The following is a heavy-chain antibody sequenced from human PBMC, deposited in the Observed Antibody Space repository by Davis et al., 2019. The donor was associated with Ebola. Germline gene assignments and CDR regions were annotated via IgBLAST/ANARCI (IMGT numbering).Heavy chain of an antibody. CDR1: GGSFSGYY. CDR2: INHSGST. CDR3: ARDGKARKGIAVAGTYGILSG. J-gene: IGHJ4*02. Sequence: PSETLSLTCAVYGGSFSGYYWSWIRQHPGKGLEWIGEINHSGSTNYNPSLKSRVTISVDTSKNQFSLKLSSVTAADTAVYYCARDGKARKGIAVAGTYGILSGWGQGTLVTVSS. V-gene: IGHV4-34*01. D-gene: IGHD6-19*01.